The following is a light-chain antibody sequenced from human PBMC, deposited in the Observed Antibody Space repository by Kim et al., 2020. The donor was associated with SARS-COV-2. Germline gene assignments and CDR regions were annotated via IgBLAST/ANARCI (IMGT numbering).Light chain of an antibody. CDR2: RMS. CDR1: EYNRDN. Sequence: SVSPGKGVPLSCRASEYNRDNLAWYQQKLGQPPRPLIYRMSTRATGVPARFSGSGSGIDFTLTINSLQSEDFAAYYCQQYNSWPRTFGQGNKVEI. CDR3: QQYNSWPRT. J-gene: IGKJ1*01. V-gene: IGKV3-15*01.